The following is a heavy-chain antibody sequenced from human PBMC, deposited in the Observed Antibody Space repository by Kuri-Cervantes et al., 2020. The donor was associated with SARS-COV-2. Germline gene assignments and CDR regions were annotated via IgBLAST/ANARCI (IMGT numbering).Heavy chain of an antibody. CDR2: IYHSGST. J-gene: IGHJ5*02. V-gene: IGHV4-38-2*01. CDR3: ARGGYSSSWYGVSGWFDP. D-gene: IGHD6-13*01. CDR1: GYSISSGYY. Sequence: ESLKISCAVSGYSISSGYYWGWVRQPPGKGLEWIGSIYHSGSTYYNPSLMSRVTILVDTSKNQFSLKLSSVTAADTAVYYCARGGYSSSWYGVSGWFDPWGQGTLVTVSS.